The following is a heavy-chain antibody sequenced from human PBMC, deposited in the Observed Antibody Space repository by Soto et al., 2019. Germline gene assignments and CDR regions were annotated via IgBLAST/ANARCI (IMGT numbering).Heavy chain of an antibody. CDR3: AIKMNYCSGGSCYEY. CDR2: ISGSGGST. V-gene: IGHV3-23*01. CDR1: GFTFSSYA. Sequence: GGSLRLSCAASGFTFSSYAMSWVRQAPGKGLEWVSAISGSGGSTYYADSVKGRFTISRDNSKNTLYLQMNSLRAEDTAVYYCAIKMNYCSGGSCYEYWGQGTLVTVSS. J-gene: IGHJ4*02. D-gene: IGHD2-15*01.